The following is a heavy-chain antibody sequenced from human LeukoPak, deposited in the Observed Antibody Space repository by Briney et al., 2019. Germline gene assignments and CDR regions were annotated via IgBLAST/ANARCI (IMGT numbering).Heavy chain of an antibody. CDR1: GGTFSSYA. CDR2: IIPIFGTA. CDR3: AREYSGSYPYYFDY. Sequence: SVKVSCKASGGTFSSYAISWVRKAPGQGLEWMGRIIPIFGTANYAQKFQGRVTITTDESTSTAYMELSSLRSEDTAVYYCAREYSGSYPYYFDYWGQGTLVTVSS. V-gene: IGHV1-69*05. J-gene: IGHJ4*02. D-gene: IGHD1-26*01.